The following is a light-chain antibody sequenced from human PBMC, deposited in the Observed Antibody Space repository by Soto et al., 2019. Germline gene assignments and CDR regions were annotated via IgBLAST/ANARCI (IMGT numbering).Light chain of an antibody. CDR2: AAS. Sequence: DIQMTQSPGSLSASVGDRVTITCRASQSISSYLNWYQQKPGKAPKLLIYAASSLQSGVPSRFSGSGSGTDFTLSISSLQPEDFATYYCHQTYGKHRTFGQGTKVDIK. CDR1: QSISSY. CDR3: HQTYGKHRT. V-gene: IGKV1-39*01. J-gene: IGKJ1*01.